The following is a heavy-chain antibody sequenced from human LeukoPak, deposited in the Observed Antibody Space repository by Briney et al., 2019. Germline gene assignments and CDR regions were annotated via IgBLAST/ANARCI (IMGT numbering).Heavy chain of an antibody. D-gene: IGHD2-2*01. Sequence: SETLSLTCAVYGESFSGYYWRWIRQPPGKGLEWIGQINHSGNTNYNPSLKSRVTILLDTSKNQLYLKLSSVTVADTDVYYCASTERCSTTCPLDYWGQGTLVTVSS. CDR3: ASTERCSTTCPLDY. J-gene: IGHJ4*02. CDR1: GESFSGYY. V-gene: IGHV4-34*01. CDR2: INHSGNT.